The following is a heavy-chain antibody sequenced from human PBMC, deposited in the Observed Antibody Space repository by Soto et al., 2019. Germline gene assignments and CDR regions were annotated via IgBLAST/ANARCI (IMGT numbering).Heavy chain of an antibody. CDR2: IKKDGSDK. D-gene: IGHD2-21*01. CDR1: GFTFSGYW. CDR3: AREVPGALCAFDI. Sequence: GGSLRLSCAASGFTFSGYWLSWVRQAPGQGLEWVANIKKDGSDKNYADSVQGRFTISRDNAKNSLFLQMNSLRDDDTAVYYCAREVPGALCAFDIRGQGTMVTVSS. V-gene: IGHV3-7*01. J-gene: IGHJ3*02.